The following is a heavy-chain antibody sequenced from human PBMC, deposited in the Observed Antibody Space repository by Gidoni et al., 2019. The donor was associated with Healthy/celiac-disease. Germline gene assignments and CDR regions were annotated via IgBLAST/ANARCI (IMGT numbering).Heavy chain of an antibody. CDR2: ISYDGSNK. V-gene: IGHV3-30-3*01. D-gene: IGHD3-22*01. CDR3: ARESYYYDSSGPHDY. Sequence: QVQLVESGGGVVQPGRSLRLSCAASGFTFSSYAMHWVRQAPGKGLEWVAVISYDGSNKYYADSVKGRFTISRDNSKNTLYLQMNSLRAEDTAVYYCARESYYYDSSGPHDYWGQGTLVTVSS. CDR1: GFTFSSYA. J-gene: IGHJ4*02.